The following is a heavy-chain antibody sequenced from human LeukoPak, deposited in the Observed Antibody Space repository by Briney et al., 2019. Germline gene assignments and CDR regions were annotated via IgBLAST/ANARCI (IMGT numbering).Heavy chain of an antibody. Sequence: GGSLRLSCAASGFTFSSYGMHWVRQAPGKGLEWVAFIRYDGSNKYYADSVKGRFTISRDNSKNTLYLQMNSLRAEDTAVYYCAKDGPYYDILTGYRRTSAYYFDYWGQGTLVTVSS. CDR2: IRYDGSNK. D-gene: IGHD3-9*01. J-gene: IGHJ4*02. CDR1: GFTFSSYG. CDR3: AKDGPYYDILTGYRRTSAYYFDY. V-gene: IGHV3-30*02.